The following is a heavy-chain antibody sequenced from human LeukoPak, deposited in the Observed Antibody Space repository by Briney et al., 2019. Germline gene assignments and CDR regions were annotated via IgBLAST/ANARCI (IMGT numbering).Heavy chain of an antibody. V-gene: IGHV3-33*01. D-gene: IGHD2-15*01. J-gene: IGHJ4*02. CDR1: GFTFSSYG. Sequence: GRSLRLSCAASGFTFSSYGMHWVRQAPGKGLEWVAHIWYDGSNKYYADSVKGRFTISRDNSKNSVYLQMNSLRAEDTAVYYCASRRGGIVGDYWGQGTLVTVSS. CDR2: IWYDGSNK. CDR3: ASRRGGIVGDY.